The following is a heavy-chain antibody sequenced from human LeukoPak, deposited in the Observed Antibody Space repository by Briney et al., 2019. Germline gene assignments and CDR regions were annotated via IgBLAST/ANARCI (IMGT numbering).Heavy chain of an antibody. CDR2: INTYNGNT. V-gene: IGHV1-18*01. CDR3: ARVGRLGELSLKALDY. Sequence: GASVKVSCKASGYTFSSYGISWVRQAPGQGLEWMGWINTYNGNTNYAQKLQDRVTMTTDTSTSTAYMELRSLRVDDTAVYYCARVGRLGELSLKALDYWGQGTLVTVSS. J-gene: IGHJ4*02. D-gene: IGHD3-16*02. CDR1: GYTFSSYG.